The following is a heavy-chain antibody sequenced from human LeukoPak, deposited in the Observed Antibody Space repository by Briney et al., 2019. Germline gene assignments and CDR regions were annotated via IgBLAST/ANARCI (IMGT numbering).Heavy chain of an antibody. D-gene: IGHD6-19*01. CDR3: ARDGGCVTSGWYPANY. V-gene: IGHV5-51*01. CDR2: INPGGSDT. Sequence: GESLNISCKGSGYSFTSYWIAWVRQMPRKGLEWMGIINPGGSDTRYSPSFQGQVTISADKSISTAYLQWSSLKASDTAMYYCARDGGCVTSGWYPANYWGQGTLVTVSS. J-gene: IGHJ4*02. CDR1: GYSFTSYW.